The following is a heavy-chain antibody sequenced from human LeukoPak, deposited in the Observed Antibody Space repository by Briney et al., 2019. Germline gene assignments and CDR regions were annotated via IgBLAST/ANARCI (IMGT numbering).Heavy chain of an antibody. Sequence: ASVKVSCKASGYTFTGYYMHWVRQAPGQGLEWMGWINPNSGGTNYAQKFQGRVTMTRDTSISTAYMELSRLRSDDTAVYYCARVVTVSDAFDIWGQGTMVTVSS. D-gene: IGHD4-11*01. J-gene: IGHJ3*02. V-gene: IGHV1-2*02. CDR3: ARVVTVSDAFDI. CDR1: GYTFTGYY. CDR2: INPNSGGT.